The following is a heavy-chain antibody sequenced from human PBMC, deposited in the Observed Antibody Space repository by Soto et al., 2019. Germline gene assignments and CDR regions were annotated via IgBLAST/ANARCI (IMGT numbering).Heavy chain of an antibody. Sequence: GGSLRLSCAASGFTFSNAWMSWVRQAPGKGLEWVGRIKSKTDGGTTDYAAPVKGRFTISRDDSKNTLYLQMNSLKTEDTAVYYCTRGGTVTTLVGDYYYYGMDVWGQGITVTVSS. D-gene: IGHD4-4*01. V-gene: IGHV3-15*01. CDR3: TRGGTVTTLVGDYYYYGMDV. CDR2: IKSKTDGGTT. J-gene: IGHJ6*02. CDR1: GFTFSNAW.